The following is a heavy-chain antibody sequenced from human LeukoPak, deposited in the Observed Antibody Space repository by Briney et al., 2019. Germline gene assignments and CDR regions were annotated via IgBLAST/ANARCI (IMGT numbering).Heavy chain of an antibody. Sequence: GGSLRLSCAASGNYWMHWVRQAPRKGLVWVSHINSDGSWTSYADSVKGRFTISKDNAKNTVYLQMNSLRAEDTAVYYCVSFYETYWGRGTLVTVSS. CDR3: VSFYETY. CDR2: INSDGSWT. D-gene: IGHD2/OR15-2a*01. V-gene: IGHV3-74*01. CDR1: GNYW. J-gene: IGHJ4*02.